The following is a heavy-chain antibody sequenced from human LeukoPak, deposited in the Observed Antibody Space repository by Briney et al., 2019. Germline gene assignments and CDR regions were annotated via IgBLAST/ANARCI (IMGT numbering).Heavy chain of an antibody. V-gene: IGHV3-7*03. J-gene: IGHJ4*02. CDR2: IKQDGSEK. CDR3: AKDRGSSWYYFDY. D-gene: IGHD6-13*01. Sequence: PGGSLRLSCAASGFTFSSYWMSWVRQAPGKGLEWVANIKQDGSEKYYVDSVKGRFTISRDNAKNSLYLQMNSLRAEDTALYYCAKDRGSSWYYFDYWGQGTLVTVSS. CDR1: GFTFSSYW.